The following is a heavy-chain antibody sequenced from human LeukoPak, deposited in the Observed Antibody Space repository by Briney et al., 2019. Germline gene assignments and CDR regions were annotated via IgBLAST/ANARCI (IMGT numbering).Heavy chain of an antibody. V-gene: IGHV1-8*01. CDR2: MNPNSGNT. Sequence: ASVKVSCKASGYTFTSYDINWVRQATGQGLEWMGWMNPNSGNTGYAQKFQGRVTMTRNTSISTAYMELSSLRSEDTAVYYCAKGGAPLTIRFLEWFPFDYWGQGTLVTVSS. J-gene: IGHJ4*02. CDR3: AKGGAPLTIRFLEWFPFDY. CDR1: GYTFTSYD. D-gene: IGHD3-3*01.